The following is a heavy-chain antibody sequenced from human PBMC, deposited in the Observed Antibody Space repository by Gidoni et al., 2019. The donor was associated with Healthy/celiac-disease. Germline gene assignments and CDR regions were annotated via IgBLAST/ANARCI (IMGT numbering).Heavy chain of an antibody. D-gene: IGHD2-15*01. CDR3: ATSGCSGGSCYREYNWFDP. J-gene: IGHJ5*02. Sequence: QVQLVQSGAEVKKPGASVKVSCKVSGYTLTELSMHWVRQAPGKGLEWMGGFDPEDGETIYAQKFQGRVTMTEDTSTDTAYMELSSLRSEDTAVYYCATSGCSGGSCYREYNWFDPWGQGTLVTVSS. V-gene: IGHV1-24*01. CDR2: FDPEDGET. CDR1: GYTLTELS.